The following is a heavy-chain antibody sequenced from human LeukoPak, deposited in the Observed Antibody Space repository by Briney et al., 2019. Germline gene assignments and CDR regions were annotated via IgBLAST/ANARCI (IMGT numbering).Heavy chain of an antibody. Sequence: ASVKVSCKASRGTFTSYAISWVRQAPGPGLEWMGRIIPIFGIANYTQKFQGRVTITADKSTSTAYMELSSLRSEDTAVYYCSRDRGKYPEVYFDYWGQGTLVTVSS. J-gene: IGHJ4*02. CDR1: RGTFTSYA. CDR3: SRDRGKYPEVYFDY. D-gene: IGHD2-2*02. V-gene: IGHV1-69*04. CDR2: IIPIFGIA.